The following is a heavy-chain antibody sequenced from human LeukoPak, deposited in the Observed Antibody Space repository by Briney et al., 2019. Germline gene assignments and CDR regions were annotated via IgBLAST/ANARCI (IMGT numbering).Heavy chain of an antibody. J-gene: IGHJ5*02. CDR3: ARDDYGDYGWFDP. CDR2: INPNSGGT. Sequence: ASVKVSCKASGYTFTGYYMHWVRQAPGQGLEWMGRINPNSGGTNYAQKFQGRVTMTRDTSISTAYMELSRLRSDDTAVYYCARDDYGDYGWFDPWGQGTLVTVSS. CDR1: GYTFTGYY. D-gene: IGHD4-17*01. V-gene: IGHV1-2*06.